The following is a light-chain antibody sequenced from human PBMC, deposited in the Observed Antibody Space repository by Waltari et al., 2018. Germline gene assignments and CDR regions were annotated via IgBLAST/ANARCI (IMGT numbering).Light chain of an antibody. CDR1: QAIPSF. CDR3: QQTFTTPWT. V-gene: IGKV1-39*01. J-gene: IGKJ1*01. Sequence: DIQMTQSPSSLSASVGETVTIACRAGQAIPSFINWYQQKPGRAPKFLISNSSTLQSGVPSRFGGSGSGTEFTLTISSLQPEDVATYFCQQTFTTPWTFGPGTTVEIK. CDR2: NSS.